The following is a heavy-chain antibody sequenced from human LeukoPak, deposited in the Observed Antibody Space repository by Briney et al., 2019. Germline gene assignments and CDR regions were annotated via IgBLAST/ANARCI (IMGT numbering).Heavy chain of an antibody. Sequence: GGSLRLSCAASGFIFSRYAMSWVRQAPGKGLEWVTVIWSDGSNKYYADSVKGRFTISRDNSKNTLYLQMNSLRAEDTAVYYCVRGYYAGRGHHFEYWGQGTLVTVSS. V-gene: IGHV3-33*08. CDR1: GFIFSRYA. J-gene: IGHJ4*02. D-gene: IGHD3-22*01. CDR3: VRGYYAGRGHHFEY. CDR2: IWSDGSNK.